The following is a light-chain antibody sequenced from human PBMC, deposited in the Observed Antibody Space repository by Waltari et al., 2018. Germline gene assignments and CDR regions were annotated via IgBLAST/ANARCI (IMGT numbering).Light chain of an antibody. CDR1: QGISSY. J-gene: IGKJ5*01. CDR2: AAS. V-gene: IGKV1-8*01. CDR3: QQYYSYLFT. Sequence: AIRITQSPSSLSASTGARVTITCRASQGISSYLAWYQQKPGKAPKLLIYAASTLQSGVPSRFSGSGSGTDFTLTISCLQSEDFATYYCQQYYSYLFTFGQGTRLEIK.